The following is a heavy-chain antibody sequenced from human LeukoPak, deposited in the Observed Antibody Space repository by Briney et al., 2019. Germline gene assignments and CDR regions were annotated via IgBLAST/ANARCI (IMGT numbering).Heavy chain of an antibody. Sequence: GGSLRLSCAASGFTFSSYWMSWLRQAPGKGLEWVANIKQDGSEKYYVDSVKGRFTISRDNAKNSLYLQMNSLRAEDTAVYYCAREDLWFGELSLGYWGQGTLVTVSS. V-gene: IGHV3-7*01. CDR2: IKQDGSEK. J-gene: IGHJ4*02. D-gene: IGHD3-10*01. CDR3: AREDLWFGELSLGY. CDR1: GFTFSSYW.